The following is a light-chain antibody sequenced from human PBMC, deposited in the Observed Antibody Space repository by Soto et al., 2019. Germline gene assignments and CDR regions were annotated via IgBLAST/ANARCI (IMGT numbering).Light chain of an antibody. CDR1: QSISSY. CDR3: LQDFNYPRT. V-gene: IGKV1-6*01. Sequence: IQMTQSPSSLSASVGARVPITCRASQSISSYLNWYQQKPGKAPNLLIYAASSLQSGVPSRFSGSGSGTEFTLTINSLQPEDFATYYCLQDFNYPRTFGQGTKVDI. J-gene: IGKJ1*01. CDR2: AAS.